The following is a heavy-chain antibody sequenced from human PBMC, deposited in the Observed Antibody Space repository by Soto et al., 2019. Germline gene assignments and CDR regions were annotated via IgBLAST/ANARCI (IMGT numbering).Heavy chain of an antibody. CDR2: ISYDGSNK. V-gene: IGHV3-30*18. CDR3: AKVGAPSSSGYYYYGMDA. J-gene: IGHJ6*02. Sequence: GSLRLSCAASGFTFSSYGMHWVRQAPGKGLEWVAVISYDGSNKYYADSVKGRFTISRDNSKNTLYLQMNSLRAEDTAVYYCAKVGAPSSSGYYYYGMDAWGQGTTVTVSS. CDR1: GFTFSSYG. D-gene: IGHD6-6*01.